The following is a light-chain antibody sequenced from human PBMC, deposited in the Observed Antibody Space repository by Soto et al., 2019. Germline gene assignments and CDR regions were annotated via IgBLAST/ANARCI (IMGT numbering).Light chain of an antibody. CDR2: KAS. V-gene: IGKV1-5*03. Sequence: DIQMTQSPSPLSASVGDRVTITCRASQSISSWLAWYQQKPGKAPKLLIYKASSLESGVPSRFSGSGSGTEVTLTISSLQPDDFATYYCQQYNSYSWTFGQGTKV. CDR1: QSISSW. J-gene: IGKJ1*01. CDR3: QQYNSYSWT.